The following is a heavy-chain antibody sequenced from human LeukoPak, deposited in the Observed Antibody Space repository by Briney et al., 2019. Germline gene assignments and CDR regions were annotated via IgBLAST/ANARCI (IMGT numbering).Heavy chain of an antibody. D-gene: IGHD3-10*01. V-gene: IGHV4-59*01. CDR1: RGSISGYS. CDR2: IDYSGST. Sequence: SETLSLTCTVSRGSISGYSWSWIRQPPGKGLERIGYIDYSGSTNYNPSLKSRVTISVDTSKNQFSLKLSSVTAADTAVYYCARGRYGSGYLDHWGQGTPVTVSS. CDR3: ARGRYGSGYLDH. J-gene: IGHJ4*02.